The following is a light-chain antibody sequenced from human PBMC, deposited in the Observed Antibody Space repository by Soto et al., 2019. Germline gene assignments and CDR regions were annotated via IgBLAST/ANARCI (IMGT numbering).Light chain of an antibody. CDR1: QSVSSSY. CDR3: QQYGSSPMYT. V-gene: IGKV3-20*01. J-gene: IGKJ2*01. Sequence: EIVLTQSPGTLALSPGERATLSCRASQSVSSSYLAWYQQKPGQAPRLLIYGASGRATGIPDWFSGSGSGTDFTLTISRLEPEDFAVYYCQQYGSSPMYTFGQGTKLEIK. CDR2: GAS.